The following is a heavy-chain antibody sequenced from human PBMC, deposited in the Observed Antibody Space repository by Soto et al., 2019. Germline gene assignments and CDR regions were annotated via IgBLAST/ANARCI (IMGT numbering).Heavy chain of an antibody. V-gene: IGHV5-51*01. D-gene: IGHD3-10*01. CDR1: GYSFTSYW. Sequence: PGESLKISCKGSGYSFTSYWIGWVRQMPGKGLEWMGIIYPGDSDTRYSPSFQGQVTISADKSISTAYLQWSSLKASDTAMYYCVSGSGSYYNYYYYYGMDVWGQGTTVTVSS. CDR2: IYPGDSDT. CDR3: VSGSGSYYNYYYYYGMDV. J-gene: IGHJ6*02.